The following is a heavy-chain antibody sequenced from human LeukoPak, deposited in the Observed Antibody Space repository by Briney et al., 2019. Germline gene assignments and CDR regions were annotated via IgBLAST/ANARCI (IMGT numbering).Heavy chain of an antibody. D-gene: IGHD3-10*01. CDR1: GFTFSSYS. Sequence: GGPLRLSCAASGFTFSSYSMNWVRQAPGKGLEWVSSISSSRSYIYYADSVKGRFNISRDNAKNSLYVKMNRQRAEDTAVYYCARRRPGRTRGYFAYWGQGTLVSVSS. CDR3: ARRRPGRTRGYFAY. J-gene: IGHJ4*02. CDR2: ISSSRSYI. V-gene: IGHV3-21*01.